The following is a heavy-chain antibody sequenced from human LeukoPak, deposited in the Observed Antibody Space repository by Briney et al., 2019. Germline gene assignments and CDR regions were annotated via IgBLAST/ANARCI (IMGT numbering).Heavy chain of an antibody. D-gene: IGHD2-2*01. CDR3: ATDPRGRYCSSTSCSPGDY. V-gene: IGHV1-24*01. CDR1: GYTLTELS. J-gene: IGHJ4*02. Sequence: ASVKVSCKVSGYTLTELSMHWVRQAPGKGLEWMGGFDPEDGETIYAQKFQGRVTMTEDTSTDTAYMELSSLRSEDTAVYYCATDPRGRYCSSTSCSPGDYWGQGTLVTVSS. CDR2: FDPEDGET.